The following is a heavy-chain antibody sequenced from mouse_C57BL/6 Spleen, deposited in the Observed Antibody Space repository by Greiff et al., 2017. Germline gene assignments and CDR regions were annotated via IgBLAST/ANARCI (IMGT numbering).Heavy chain of an antibody. Sequence: DVKLQESGPGLVKPSQSLSLTCSVTGYSITSGYYWNWIRQFPGNKLEWMGYISYDGSNNYNPSLKNRISITRDTSKNQFFLKLNSVTTEDTATYYCARVGVYDGYYYFDYWGQGTTLTVSS. CDR2: ISYDGSN. CDR1: GYSITSGYY. V-gene: IGHV3-6*01. J-gene: IGHJ2*01. D-gene: IGHD2-3*01. CDR3: ARVGVYDGYYYFDY.